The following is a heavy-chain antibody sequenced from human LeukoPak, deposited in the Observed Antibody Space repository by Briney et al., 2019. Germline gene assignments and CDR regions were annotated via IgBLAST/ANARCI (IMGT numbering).Heavy chain of an antibody. Sequence: GGSLRLSCAASGFTFSSYSMNWVRQAPGKGLEWVSSISSSSSYIYYADSVKGRFTISRDNAKNSLYLQMNSLRAEDTAVYYCAKDSTAMDAFDIWGQGTMVTVSS. CDR1: GFTFSSYS. V-gene: IGHV3-21*01. CDR3: AKDSTAMDAFDI. CDR2: ISSSSSYI. D-gene: IGHD2-21*02. J-gene: IGHJ3*02.